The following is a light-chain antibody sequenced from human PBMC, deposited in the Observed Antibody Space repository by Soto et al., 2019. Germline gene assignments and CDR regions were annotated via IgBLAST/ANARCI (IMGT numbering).Light chain of an antibody. J-gene: IGKJ1*01. CDR2: GAS. CDR1: QSVSTY. V-gene: IGKV3-15*01. Sequence: EIVMTQSPATLSLSPGERATLSCRASQSVSTYLVWYQQKPGQAPRLLIYGASTRATGIPARFSGSGSGTVFPPTSSSLHEEDVVFYCWQRSDQGCTFGQGTKVEIK. CDR3: QRSDQGCT.